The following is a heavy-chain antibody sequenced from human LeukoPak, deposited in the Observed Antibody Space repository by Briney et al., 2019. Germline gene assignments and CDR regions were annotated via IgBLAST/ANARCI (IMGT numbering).Heavy chain of an antibody. Sequence: ASVKVSCKASGYTFSSYAMHWVRQAPGQRLEWMGCINGDNGNTQYSQKFQGRVAFTRDTSASTAYMELSSLTSEDMAVFYCARGGPNSGGWTLDHWGQGTLVSVSS. CDR2: INGDNGNT. CDR1: GYTFSSYA. D-gene: IGHD6-19*01. J-gene: IGHJ4*02. CDR3: ARGGPNSGGWTLDH. V-gene: IGHV1-3*03.